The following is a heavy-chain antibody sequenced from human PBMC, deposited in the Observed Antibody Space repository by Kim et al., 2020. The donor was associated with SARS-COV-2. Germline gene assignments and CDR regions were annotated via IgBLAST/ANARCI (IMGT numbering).Heavy chain of an antibody. CDR3: ARVPVYYDILTGYFGGLGWSDAFDI. Sequence: GGSLRLSCAASGFTFSSYSMNWVRQAPGKGLEWVSYISSSSSTIYYADSVKGRFTISRDNAKNSLYLQMNSLRDEDTAVYYCARVPVYYDILTGYFGGLGWSDAFDIWGQGTMVTVSS. D-gene: IGHD3-9*01. CDR1: GFTFSSYS. J-gene: IGHJ3*02. CDR2: ISSSSSTI. V-gene: IGHV3-48*02.